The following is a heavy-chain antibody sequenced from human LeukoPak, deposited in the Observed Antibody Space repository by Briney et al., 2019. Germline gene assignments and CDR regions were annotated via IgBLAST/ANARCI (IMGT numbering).Heavy chain of an antibody. CDR3: ARGPGIAAY. D-gene: IGHD6-13*01. CDR2: VWYDGSHQ. V-gene: IGHV3-30*02. Sequence: GGSLRLSCAASGFSFSSYSMHWVRQAPGKGLEWVAIVWYDGSHQYYGDSVRGRFTISRDNSKNTLYLQMNSLRAEDTAVYYCARGPGIAAYWGQGTLVTVSS. J-gene: IGHJ4*02. CDR1: GFSFSSYS.